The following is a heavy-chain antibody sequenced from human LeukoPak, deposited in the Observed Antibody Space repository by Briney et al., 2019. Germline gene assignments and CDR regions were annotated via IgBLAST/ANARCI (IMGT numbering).Heavy chain of an antibody. CDR1: GFTFGTYA. V-gene: IGHV3-23*01. Sequence: PGRSRRLSCAASGFTFGTYAMSWVRRAPGKGLEWVSSISGSGVSTFYADSVKGRFTISRDNSKNTLYLQMHSLRGEDTAMYYCAKTVGVNFFDYWGQGTLVTVSS. CDR2: ISGSGVST. D-gene: IGHD1-26*01. CDR3: AKTVGVNFFDY. J-gene: IGHJ4*02.